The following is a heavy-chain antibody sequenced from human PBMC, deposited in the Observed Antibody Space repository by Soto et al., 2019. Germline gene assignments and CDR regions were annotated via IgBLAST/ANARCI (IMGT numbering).Heavy chain of an antibody. CDR2: IYPGDSDT. D-gene: IGHD3-10*01. CDR3: ARRRGSGSYSVYGMDV. Sequence: PGESLKISCKGSGYSFTSYWIGWVRQMPGKGLEWMGIIYPGDSDTRYSPSFQGEVTISADKSISTAYLQWSSLKASDTAMYYCARRRGSGSYSVYGMDVWGQGTTVTVSS. CDR1: GYSFTSYW. J-gene: IGHJ6*02. V-gene: IGHV5-51*01.